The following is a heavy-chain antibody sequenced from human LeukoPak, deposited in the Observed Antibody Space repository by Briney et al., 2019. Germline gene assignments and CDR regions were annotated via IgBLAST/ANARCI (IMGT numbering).Heavy chain of an antibody. CDR2: INPSGGST. D-gene: IGHD2-15*01. J-gene: IGHJ3*02. V-gene: IGHV1-46*01. CDR3: ARGFNSVAAISI. Sequence: ASAKVSCEASGYTFTSYYMHWVRQAPGQGLEWMGIINPSGGSTSYAQKFQGRVTMTRDMSTSTVYMELSSLRSEDTAVYYCARGFNSVAAISIWGQGTMVTVSS. CDR1: GYTFTSYY.